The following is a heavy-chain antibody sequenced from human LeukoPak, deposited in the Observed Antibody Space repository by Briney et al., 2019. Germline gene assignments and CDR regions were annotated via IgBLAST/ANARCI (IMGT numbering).Heavy chain of an antibody. D-gene: IGHD6-13*01. V-gene: IGHV3-74*01. CDR1: GFTLSNYW. Sequence: GGSLRLSCAASGFTLSNYWMHWVGQAPGKGLVWVSRINSDGSITNYADSVKGRFTISRDNAKNTLFLQMNSLRAEDTAVYYCSAATGTHDFWAHGTLVTVSS. CDR3: SAATGTHDF. CDR2: INSDGSIT. J-gene: IGHJ4*01.